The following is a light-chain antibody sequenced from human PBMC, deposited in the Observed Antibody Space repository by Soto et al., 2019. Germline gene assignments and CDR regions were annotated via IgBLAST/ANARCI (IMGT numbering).Light chain of an antibody. Sequence: DIPMTQFPSALSASVGDRVTITCRASQSVNIWLAWYQQKPGKAPKLLISEASTVETGGPAKFSGSGSGTQFTLTISILQHDDLATYYCQQYNNFWTCGQGTKVQIK. CDR3: QQYNNFWT. CDR1: QSVNIW. J-gene: IGKJ1*01. CDR2: EAS. V-gene: IGKV1-5*03.